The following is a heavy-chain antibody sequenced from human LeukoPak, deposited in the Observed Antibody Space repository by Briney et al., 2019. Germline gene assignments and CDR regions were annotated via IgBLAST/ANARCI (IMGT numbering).Heavy chain of an antibody. V-gene: IGHV3-23*01. CDR2: ISGSGGST. Sequence: PGGSLRLSCAASGFTFDDYGMSWVRQVPGKGLEWVSAISGSGGSTYYADSVKGRFTISRDNSKNTLYLQMNSLRAEDTAVYYCAKTGQYSSSRRDWKENYFDYWGQGTLVTVSS. CDR1: GFTFDDYG. J-gene: IGHJ4*02. D-gene: IGHD6-6*01. CDR3: AKTGQYSSSRRDWKENYFDY.